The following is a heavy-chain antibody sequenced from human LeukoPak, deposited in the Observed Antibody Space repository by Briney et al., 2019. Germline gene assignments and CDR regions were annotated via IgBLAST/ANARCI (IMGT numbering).Heavy chain of an antibody. J-gene: IGHJ4*02. V-gene: IGHV1-69*04. CDR1: GGTFSSYA. CDR2: IIPILGIA. Sequence: ASVKVSCKASGGTFSSYAISWVRQAPGQGLEWMGRIIPILGIANYAQKFQGRVTITADKSTSTAYMELSSLRSEDTAVYYCARDRVGATRAAFGGIDYWGQGTLVTVSS. D-gene: IGHD1-26*01. CDR3: ARDRVGATRAAFGGIDY.